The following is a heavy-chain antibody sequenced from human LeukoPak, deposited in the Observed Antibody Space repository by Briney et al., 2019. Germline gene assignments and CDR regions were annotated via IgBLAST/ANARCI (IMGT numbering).Heavy chain of an antibody. CDR2: IFPKTGAT. J-gene: IGHJ4*02. V-gene: IGHV1-2*02. CDR1: GYTFTDYH. CDR3: ARTGVGSGLTY. Sequence: ASVKVSCKASGYTFTDYHIYWLRQAPGQGLEWMAWIFPKTGATTYAREFPGRVTLTSDTSIRTAYMDLRALTSDDTAVYFCARTGVGSGLTYWGQGTQVTVSS. D-gene: IGHD3-22*01.